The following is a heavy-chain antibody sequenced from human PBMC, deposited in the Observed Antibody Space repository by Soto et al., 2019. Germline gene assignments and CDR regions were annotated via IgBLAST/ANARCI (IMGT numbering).Heavy chain of an antibody. V-gene: IGHV6-1*01. CDR2: TYYRSKWYN. CDR1: GDSVSSNSAA. Sequence: PSQTLSLTCAISGDSVSSNSAAWNWIRQSPSRDLEWLGRTYYRSKWYNDYAVSVKSRITINPDTSKNQFSLQLNSVTPEDTAVYYCARDHRYIPARLDYYYYGMDVWGQGTAVTVSS. D-gene: IGHD6-6*01. CDR3: ARDHRYIPARLDYYYYGMDV. J-gene: IGHJ6*02.